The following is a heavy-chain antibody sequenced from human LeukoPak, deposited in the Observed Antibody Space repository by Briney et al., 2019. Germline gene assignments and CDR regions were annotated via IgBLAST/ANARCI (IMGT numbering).Heavy chain of an antibody. V-gene: IGHV4-34*01. CDR3: ARGLKGYYYYGMDV. J-gene: IGHJ6*02. CDR1: GGSFSGYY. Sequence: PSETLSLTCAVYGGSFSGYYWSWIRQPPGKGLEWIGEINHSGSTNYNPSLKSRVTISVDTSKNQFSLKLSSVTAADTAVYYSARGLKGYYYYGMDVWGQGTTVTVSS. CDR2: INHSGST.